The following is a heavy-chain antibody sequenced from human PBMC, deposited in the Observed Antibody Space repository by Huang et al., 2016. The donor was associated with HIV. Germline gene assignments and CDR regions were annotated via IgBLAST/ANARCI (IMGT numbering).Heavy chain of an antibody. CDR2: IKQDESEK. Sequence: VESGGRSVQPGGSIKLSWVGSTFTFGAYWIGWVRQPPGKGLEWVANIKQDESEKYYVDSVKGRFNISRDNARKVLFLEMDDLRVEDTAIYFCATKTAGMDIWGQGTTVTVSS. D-gene: IGHD1-7*01. CDR3: ATKTAGMDI. J-gene: IGHJ6*02. CDR1: TFTFGAYW. V-gene: IGHV3-7*01.